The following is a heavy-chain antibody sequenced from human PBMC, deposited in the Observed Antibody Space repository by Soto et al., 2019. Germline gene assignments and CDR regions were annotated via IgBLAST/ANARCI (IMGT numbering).Heavy chain of an antibody. Sequence: SETLSLTCAVYGGSFSGYYWSWIRQPPGKGLEWIGEINHSGSTNYNPSLKSRVTISVDTSKNQFSLKLSSVTAADTAVYYCAREKGSTFSFDYWGQGALVTVSS. D-gene: IGHD6-13*01. CDR3: AREKGSTFSFDY. V-gene: IGHV4-34*01. CDR1: GGSFSGYY. CDR2: INHSGST. J-gene: IGHJ4*02.